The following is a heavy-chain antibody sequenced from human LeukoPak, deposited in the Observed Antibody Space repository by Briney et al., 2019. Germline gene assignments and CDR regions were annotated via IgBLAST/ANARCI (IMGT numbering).Heavy chain of an antibody. V-gene: IGHV3-48*01. CDR1: GFSFXSYS. CDR3: AKTDSFDY. Sequence: SLRLSCVXXGFSFXSYSMSWVRQAPGKGLEWVSYISGSSTTIYYADSVKGRFTISRDNANSALSLQMNDLRAEDTAMYYCAKTDSFDYWSQGTLVTVSS. CDR2: ISGSSTTI. J-gene: IGHJ4*02.